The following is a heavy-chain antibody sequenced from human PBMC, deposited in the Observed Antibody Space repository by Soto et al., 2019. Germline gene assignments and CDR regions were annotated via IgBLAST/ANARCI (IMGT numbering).Heavy chain of an antibody. V-gene: IGHV3-23*01. CDR1: GFTFGSSA. Sequence: EVQLLESGGGLVQPGGCLRLSCAGSGFTFGSSAMSWGRQAPGRGLEWVAGINDSGDGTYHADSVKGRFTISRDNSKNILFLQMNSLRAEDTAVYYCAKDRQWLAPEYWGHGTLVTVSS. CDR3: AKDRQWLAPEY. CDR2: INDSGDGT. J-gene: IGHJ4*01. D-gene: IGHD6-19*01.